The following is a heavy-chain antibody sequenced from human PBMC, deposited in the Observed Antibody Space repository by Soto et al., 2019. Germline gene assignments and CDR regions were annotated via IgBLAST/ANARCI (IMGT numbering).Heavy chain of an antibody. CDR1: GFTFSNAW. CDR3: TSKSYYDFWRRYFLAY. Sequence: GGSLRLSCAASGFTFSNAWMSWVRQAPGKGQEWVGRIKSKTDGGTTDYAAPVKGRFTISRDDSKNTLYLQMNSLKNEDTAVYYCTSKSYYDFWRRYFLAYSAQRTPVTVSS. D-gene: IGHD3-3*01. J-gene: IGHJ4*02. V-gene: IGHV3-15*01. CDR2: IKSKTDGGTT.